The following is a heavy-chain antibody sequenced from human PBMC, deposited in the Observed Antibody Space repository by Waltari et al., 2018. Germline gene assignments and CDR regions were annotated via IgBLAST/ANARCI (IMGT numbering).Heavy chain of an antibody. CDR3: AKSRVSVGACFDY. D-gene: IGHD1-26*01. J-gene: IGHJ4*02. Sequence: EVQLLESGGGLVQPGRSLRLSCAASGFTLISNAIRWVRQAPGKGLEWVSVISGSDGTTYYADSVKGRFTISRDNSKNTLYLQMNSLRAEDTAVYYCAKSRVSVGACFDYWGQGTLVTVSS. V-gene: IGHV3-23*01. CDR1: GFTLISNA. CDR2: ISGSDGTT.